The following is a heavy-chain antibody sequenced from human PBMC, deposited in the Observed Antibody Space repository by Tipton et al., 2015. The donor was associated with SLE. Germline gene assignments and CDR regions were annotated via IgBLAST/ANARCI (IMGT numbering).Heavy chain of an antibody. CDR1: DFVVRNNF. V-gene: IGHV3-33*06. J-gene: IGHJ4*02. Sequence: RSLRLSCAASDFVVRNNFISWVRQAPGKGLDWVAGIWFDDSGTSYADSVKGRFTISRDNSKNTVFLQMNDLRGEGTAVYYCAKDPGYHGPGSSFADWGQGTLVTVSS. CDR3: AKDPGYHGPGSSFAD. D-gene: IGHD3-10*01. CDR2: IWFDDSGT.